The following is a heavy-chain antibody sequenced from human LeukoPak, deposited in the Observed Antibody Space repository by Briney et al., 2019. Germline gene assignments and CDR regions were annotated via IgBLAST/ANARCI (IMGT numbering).Heavy chain of an antibody. J-gene: IGHJ4*02. CDR1: GGSFSGYY. CDR2: INHSGST. V-gene: IGHV4-34*01. D-gene: IGHD3-10*01. Sequence: SETLSLTCAVYGGSFSGYYWSWIRQPPGKGLEWIGEINHSGSTNYNASLKSRVTISVDTSKNQFSLKLSSVTAADTAVYYCARVPYYYGSGSYYTSAFDYWGQGTLVTVSS. CDR3: ARVPYYYGSGSYYTSAFDY.